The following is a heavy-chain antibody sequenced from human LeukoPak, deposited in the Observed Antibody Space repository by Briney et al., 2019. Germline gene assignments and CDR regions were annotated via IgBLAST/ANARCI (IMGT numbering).Heavy chain of an antibody. D-gene: IGHD2-2*01. Sequence: VASVKVSCKASGGTFTSYYMHWVRQAPGQGLEWMGIINPSGGSTSYAQKFQGRVTMTRDTSTSTVYMELSSLRSEDTAVYYCARSSDCSSTSCYDLGDWFDPWGQGTLVTVSS. CDR2: INPSGGST. CDR1: GGTFTSYY. V-gene: IGHV1-46*01. CDR3: ARSSDCSSTSCYDLGDWFDP. J-gene: IGHJ5*02.